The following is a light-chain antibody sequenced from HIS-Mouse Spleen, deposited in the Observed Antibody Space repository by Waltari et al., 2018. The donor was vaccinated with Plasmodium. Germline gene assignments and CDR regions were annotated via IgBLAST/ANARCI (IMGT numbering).Light chain of an antibody. J-gene: IGKJ2*01. CDR2: AAS. Sequence: AIRMTQSPSSFSASTGDRVTITCRASQGISSYLAWYQQKPGKAPKLLIYAASTLQSGVPSRFSGSVSGTDFTLTLSCLQSEDCATYYCQQYYSYPYTFGQGTKLEIK. CDR1: QGISSY. CDR3: QQYYSYPYT. V-gene: IGKV1-8*01.